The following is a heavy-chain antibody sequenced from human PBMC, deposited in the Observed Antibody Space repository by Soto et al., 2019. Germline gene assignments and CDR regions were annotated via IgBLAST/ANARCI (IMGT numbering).Heavy chain of an antibody. Sequence: QVPLVESGGGVVQPGRSLRLSCSASGFTFSNYGMHWVRQAPGKGLEWVAVISYDGSNKYYADSVKGRFTISRDNSKNTLYLQMNSLRAEDTAVYYCAKDISYGGNGGYADYWGQGTLVTVSS. J-gene: IGHJ4*02. V-gene: IGHV3-30*18. CDR3: AKDISYGGNGGYADY. D-gene: IGHD4-17*01. CDR2: ISYDGSNK. CDR1: GFTFSNYG.